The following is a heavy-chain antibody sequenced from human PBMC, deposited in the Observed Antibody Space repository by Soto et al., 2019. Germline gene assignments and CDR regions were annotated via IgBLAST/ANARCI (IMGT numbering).Heavy chain of an antibody. CDR1: GGSFSGYY. V-gene: IGHV4-34*01. J-gene: IGHJ4*02. CDR3: ARGGYSGYDFFDY. CDR2: INHSGST. D-gene: IGHD5-12*01. Sequence: QVQLQQWGAGLLKPSETLSLTCAVYGGSFSGYYWSWIRQPPGKGLQWIGEINHSGSTNYNQSLKSRVTISVDTSKNQFSLKLSSVTAADTAVYYRARGGYSGYDFFDYWGQGTLVTVSS.